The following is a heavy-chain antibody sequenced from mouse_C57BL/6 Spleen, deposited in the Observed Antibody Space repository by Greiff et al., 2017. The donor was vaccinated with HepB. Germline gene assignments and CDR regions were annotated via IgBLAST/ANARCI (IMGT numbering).Heavy chain of an antibody. Sequence: DVMLVESGGGLVQPGGSLKLSCAASGFTFSDYYMYWVRQTPEKRLEWVAYISNGGGSTYYPDTVKGRFTISRDNAKNTLYLQMSRLKSEDTAMYYCARGAYYSNYGDYYAMDYWGQGTSVTVSS. J-gene: IGHJ4*01. D-gene: IGHD2-5*01. CDR1: GFTFSDYY. CDR2: ISNGGGST. CDR3: ARGAYYSNYGDYYAMDY. V-gene: IGHV5-12*01.